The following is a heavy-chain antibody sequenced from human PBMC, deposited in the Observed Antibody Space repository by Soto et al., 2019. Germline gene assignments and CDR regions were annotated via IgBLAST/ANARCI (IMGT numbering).Heavy chain of an antibody. J-gene: IGHJ4*02. Sequence: SETLSLTCTVSGGSISSSSYYWGWIRQPPGKGLEWIGSIYYSGSTYYNPSLKSRVTISVDTSKNQFSLKLSSVTAADTAVYYCARQSYGDGFDYWGQGTLVTVSS. CDR3: ARQSYGDGFDY. D-gene: IGHD4-17*01. CDR1: GGSISSSSYY. CDR2: IYYSGST. V-gene: IGHV4-39*01.